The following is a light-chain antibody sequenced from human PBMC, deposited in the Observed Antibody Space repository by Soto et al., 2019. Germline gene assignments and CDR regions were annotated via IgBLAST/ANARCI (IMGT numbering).Light chain of an antibody. V-gene: IGLV2-23*01. Sequence: QSALTQPASVSGSPGQSITISCTGTSSDVGSYNLVSWYQQHPGKAPKVMIYEGSKRPSGLSNRFSGSKSGNTASLTLSGLQAEDEADYYCCSYAGSSSYVFGTGTKLTVL. CDR2: EGS. CDR1: SSDVGSYNL. CDR3: CSYAGSSSYV. J-gene: IGLJ1*01.